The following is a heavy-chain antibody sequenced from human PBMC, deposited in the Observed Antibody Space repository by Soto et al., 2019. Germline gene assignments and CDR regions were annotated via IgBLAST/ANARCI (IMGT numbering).Heavy chain of an antibody. CDR2: ISYDGSNK. V-gene: IGHV3-30*18. CDR3: AKDALYGDYVLGVNWFDP. J-gene: IGHJ5*02. CDR1: GFTFSSYG. D-gene: IGHD4-17*01. Sequence: QVQLVESGGGVVQPGRSLRLSCAASGFTFSSYGMHWVRQAPGKGLEWVAVISYDGSNKYYADSVKGRFTISRDNSKNTLYLQMNSLRAEDTAVYYCAKDALYGDYVLGVNWFDPWGQGTLVTVSS.